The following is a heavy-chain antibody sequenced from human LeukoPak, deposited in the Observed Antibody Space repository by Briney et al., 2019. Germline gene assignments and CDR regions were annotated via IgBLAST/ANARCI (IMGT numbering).Heavy chain of an antibody. V-gene: IGHV3-30*04. D-gene: IGHD3-10*01. J-gene: IGHJ4*02. Sequence: PGRSLRLSCAASGFTFSSYAMHWVRQAPGKGLEWVAVISYDGSNKYYADSVKGRFTISRDNSKNTLYLQMNSLRAEDTAVYYCARDLGITMVRGVLGYWGREPWSPSPQ. CDR3: ARDLGITMVRGVLGY. CDR1: GFTFSSYA. CDR2: ISYDGSNK.